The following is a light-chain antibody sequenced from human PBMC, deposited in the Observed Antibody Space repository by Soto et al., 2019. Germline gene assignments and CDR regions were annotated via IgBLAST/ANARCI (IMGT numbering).Light chain of an antibody. CDR3: CSYASSTYV. Sequence: QSVLTQPASVSGSPGQSVTISCSGTSSDFEIYHLASWYQHHPGKAPKLIIYEGTKRPSGISDRFSGSKSGNTASLTISGLQDEDEADYYCCSYASSTYVFGTGTKVTVL. CDR1: SSDFEIYHL. J-gene: IGLJ1*01. CDR2: EGT. V-gene: IGLV2-23*01.